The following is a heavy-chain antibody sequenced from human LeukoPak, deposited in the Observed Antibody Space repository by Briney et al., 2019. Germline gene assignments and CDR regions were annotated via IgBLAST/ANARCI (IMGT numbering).Heavy chain of an antibody. J-gene: IGHJ4*02. CDR2: ISSSGANT. D-gene: IGHD3-22*01. CDR3: ARVLNYYDSSGYYFSY. V-gene: IGHV3-23*01. Sequence: PGGSLRLSCAASGFTFSSYAMSWVRQAPGKGLEWVSSISSSGANTYYADSVKGRFTISRDNSKNTLYLQMNSLRAEDTAVYYCARVLNYYDSSGYYFSYWGQGTLVTVSS. CDR1: GFTFSSYA.